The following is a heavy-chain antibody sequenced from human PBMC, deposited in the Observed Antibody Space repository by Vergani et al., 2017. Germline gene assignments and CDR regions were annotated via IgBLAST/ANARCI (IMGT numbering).Heavy chain of an antibody. V-gene: IGHV5-51*01. Sequence: EVELVQSGPEMRKPGESLKISCKGSEYSFGNYRIGWVRQMPEKGLEWMGIIYSADSDTRYSPSFQGQVTISADKSINTDFRQWDSLKASDTALYYCARHTAYTDSWGQGTLVTVSS. CDR1: EYSFGNYR. J-gene: IGHJ4*02. CDR3: ARHTAYTDS. D-gene: IGHD3-16*01. CDR2: IYSADSDT.